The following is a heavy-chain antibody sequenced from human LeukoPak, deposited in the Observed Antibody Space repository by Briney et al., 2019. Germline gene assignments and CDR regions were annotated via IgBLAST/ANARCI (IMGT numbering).Heavy chain of an antibody. V-gene: IGHV3-13*05. J-gene: IGHJ6*04. Sequence: GGSLRLSCAASGFTFSRYDMHWVRQATGKGLEWVLAIGIAGDPYYPGSVRGRFTISRENAKNSLYLQMNSLRAGDTAVYYCARSSGWYGYYYYGMDVWGKGTTVTVSS. CDR3: ARSSGWYGYYYYGMDV. D-gene: IGHD6-19*01. CDR2: IGIAGDP. CDR1: GFTFSRYD.